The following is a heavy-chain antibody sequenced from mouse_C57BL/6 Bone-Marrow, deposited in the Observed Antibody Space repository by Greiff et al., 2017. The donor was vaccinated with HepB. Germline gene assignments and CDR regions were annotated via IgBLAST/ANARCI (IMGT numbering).Heavy chain of an antibody. Sequence: EVKVEESEGGLVQPGRSMKLSCTASGFTFSDYYMAWVRQVPEKGLEWVANINYDGSSTYYLDSLKSRFIISRDNAKNILYLQMSSLKSEDTATYYCARNWVLDYWGQGTTLTVSS. CDR2: INYDGSST. CDR1: GFTFSDYY. V-gene: IGHV5-16*01. D-gene: IGHD4-1*01. CDR3: ARNWVLDY. J-gene: IGHJ2*01.